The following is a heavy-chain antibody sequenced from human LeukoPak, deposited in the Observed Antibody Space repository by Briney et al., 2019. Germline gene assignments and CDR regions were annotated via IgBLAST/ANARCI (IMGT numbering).Heavy chain of an antibody. J-gene: IGHJ6*03. CDR3: ARGRQTSNRYYGSGSSYLEV. V-gene: IGHV1-69*13. D-gene: IGHD3-10*01. CDR1: GYTFTSYD. CDR2: IIPIFGTA. Sequence: SVKVSCKACGYTFTSYDINWVRQAPGQGLEWMGGIIPIFGTANYAQKFQGRVTITADESTSTAYMELSSLRSEDTAVYYCARGRQTSNRYYGSGSSYLEVWGKGTTVTVSS.